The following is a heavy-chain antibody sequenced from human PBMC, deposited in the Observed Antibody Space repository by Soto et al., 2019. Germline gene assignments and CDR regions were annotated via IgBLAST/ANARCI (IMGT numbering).Heavy chain of an antibody. D-gene: IGHD3-10*01. CDR2: IFHDGTA. CDR1: GVSLTSGNW. Sequence: TLSLTCAVSGVSLTSGNWWTWVPQSPQIGLDYIGEIFHDGTANYYPSFERRVAMSVDTSRNQFSLKLTSVTAADTAVYFCARLVYDTRLNYMYFDFWGPGTLVTVSS. CDR3: ARLVYDTRLNYMYFDF. J-gene: IGHJ4*02. V-gene: IGHV4-4*01.